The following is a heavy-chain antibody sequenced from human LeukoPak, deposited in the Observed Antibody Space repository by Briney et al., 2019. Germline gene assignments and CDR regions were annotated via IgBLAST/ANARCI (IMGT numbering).Heavy chain of an antibody. J-gene: IGHJ4*02. D-gene: IGHD5-18*01. CDR1: GGSMSSSNYY. CDR3: RIRGYSYVLDY. CDR2: MYYSGST. Sequence: SETLSLTCTVSGGSMSSSNYYWDWNRQPPGKGLEWIGSMYYSGSTNYNPSLKSRVTISEDKSKNQFSLKLTSVTAADTAVYYCRIRGYSYVLDYWGQGTLVTVSS. V-gene: IGHV4-39*07.